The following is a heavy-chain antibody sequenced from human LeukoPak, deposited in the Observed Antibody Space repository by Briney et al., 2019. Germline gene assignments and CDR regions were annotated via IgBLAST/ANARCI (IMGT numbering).Heavy chain of an antibody. D-gene: IGHD4-17*01. CDR3: ARVSGDYDY. J-gene: IGHJ4*02. CDR1: GGTFSSYA. V-gene: IGHV1-69*04. Sequence: GASVKVSCKASGGTFSSYAISWVRQAPGQGLEWMGRIIPILGIANYARKFQGRVTITADKSTSTAYMELRSLRSDDTAVYYCARVSGDYDYWGQGTLVTVSS. CDR2: IIPILGIA.